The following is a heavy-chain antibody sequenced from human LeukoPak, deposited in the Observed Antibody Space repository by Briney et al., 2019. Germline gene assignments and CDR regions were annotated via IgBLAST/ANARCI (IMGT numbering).Heavy chain of an antibody. V-gene: IGHV4-39*01. CDR2: IYYSGST. Sequence: SETLSLTCTVSGGSISSSSYYWGWIRQPPGKGLEWIGSIYYSGSTYYNPSLKSRVTISVDTSKNQFSLKLSSVTAADTAVYYCARHPGSYLDPIDYWGQGTLVTVSS. CDR1: GGSISSSSYY. J-gene: IGHJ4*02. D-gene: IGHD3-10*01. CDR3: ARHPGSYLDPIDY.